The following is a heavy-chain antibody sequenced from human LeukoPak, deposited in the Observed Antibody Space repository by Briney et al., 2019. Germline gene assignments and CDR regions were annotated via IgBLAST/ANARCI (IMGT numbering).Heavy chain of an antibody. J-gene: IGHJ4*02. V-gene: IGHV3-53*01. Sequence: GGSLRLSCAASGFTVSSNYMSWVRQAPGKGLEWVSVIYSGGSTYYADSVKGRFTISRDNSKNTLYLQMNSLRAEDTAVYYCAKTGNTAMSWIDYWGQGTLVTVSS. CDR2: IYSGGST. CDR1: GFTVSSNY. D-gene: IGHD5-18*01. CDR3: AKTGNTAMSWIDY.